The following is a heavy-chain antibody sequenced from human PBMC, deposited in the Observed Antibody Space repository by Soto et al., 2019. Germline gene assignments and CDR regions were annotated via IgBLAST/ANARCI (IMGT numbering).Heavy chain of an antibody. CDR3: ARLHSSSQYYGMDV. D-gene: IGHD6-13*01. V-gene: IGHV4-59*08. J-gene: IGHJ6*02. CDR2: LYSSGST. Sequence: PSETLSLSCIVSGGSISSYQWSWIRQPPGKGLEWIAYLYSSGSTNYNPSLKSRVTISLDTSKSQFSLKLSSVTAADTAVYYCARLHSSSQYYGMDVWGQGTTVT. CDR1: GGSISSYQ.